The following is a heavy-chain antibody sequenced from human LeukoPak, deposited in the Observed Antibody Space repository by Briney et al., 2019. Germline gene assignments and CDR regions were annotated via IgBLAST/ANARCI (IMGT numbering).Heavy chain of an antibody. V-gene: IGHV4-59*11. CDR1: GGSISSHY. Sequence: SETLSLTCTVSGGSISSHYWSWIRQPPGKGLEWIGYIYYSGSTYYNPSLKSRVTISVDTSKNQFSLKLSSVTAADTAVYYCARGCSGGSCPGGFDYWGQGTLVTVSS. CDR2: IYYSGST. CDR3: ARGCSGGSCPGGFDY. J-gene: IGHJ4*02. D-gene: IGHD2-15*01.